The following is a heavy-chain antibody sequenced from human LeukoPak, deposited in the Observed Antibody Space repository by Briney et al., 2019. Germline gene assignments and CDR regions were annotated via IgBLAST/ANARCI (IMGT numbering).Heavy chain of an antibody. V-gene: IGHV4-34*01. Sequence: SETLSLTCAVSGGSFSGYYWSWIRQSPGRGLEWIGEINHSGDTNYNSSVKSRVTISVDTSKNQFSLKVRSLTAADTAVYYCARGPTRSETGYFDYWGQGTLATVSS. D-gene: IGHD1-1*01. CDR1: GGSFSGYY. CDR2: INHSGDT. CDR3: ARGPTRSETGYFDY. J-gene: IGHJ4*03.